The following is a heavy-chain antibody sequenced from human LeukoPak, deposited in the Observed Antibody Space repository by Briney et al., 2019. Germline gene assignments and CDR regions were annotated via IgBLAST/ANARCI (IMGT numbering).Heavy chain of an antibody. CDR1: GGSISSGDYY. D-gene: IGHD3-10*01. Sequence: SETLSLTCTVSGGSISSGDYYWSWIRQPPGKGLEWIGHIYYSGSTYYNPSLKSRVTISVDTSKNQFSLKLSSVTAADTAVYYCAGRITMVRGVITDAFDIWGQGTMVTVSS. V-gene: IGHV4-30-4*01. CDR3: AGRITMVRGVITDAFDI. J-gene: IGHJ3*02. CDR2: IYYSGST.